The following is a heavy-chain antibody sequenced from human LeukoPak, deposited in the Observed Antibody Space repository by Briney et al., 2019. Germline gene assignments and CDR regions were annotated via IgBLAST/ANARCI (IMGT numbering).Heavy chain of an antibody. J-gene: IGHJ4*02. CDR3: ARNYYETTGYYIDY. CDR2: IYPGDSDT. D-gene: IGHD3-22*01. CDR1: GXSFTSYW. V-gene: IGHV5-51*01. Sequence: GESLKISCKVSGXSFTSYWIGWVRQMPGKGLEWMGIIYPGDSDTRYSPSFQGHVTISADKSISTAFLQWSSLKASDTAMYYCARNYYETTGYYIDYWGQGTLVTVSS.